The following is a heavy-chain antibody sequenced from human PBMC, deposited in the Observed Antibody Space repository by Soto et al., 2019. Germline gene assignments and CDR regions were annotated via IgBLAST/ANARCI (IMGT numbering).Heavy chain of an antibody. V-gene: IGHV3-23*01. CDR3: ARGSKDSYPGSRIFDF. CDR1: GLSYGSYA. J-gene: IGHJ4*02. Sequence: EVQLLESGGGLVQPGGSLRLSCAASGLSYGSYAMSWVRQAPGKGLEWVSSISPSGGRTDFAVSVKGRFAISRDNSKNTLYLQMSSLRAEDSAIYYCARGSKDSYPGSRIFDFWGRGTLVTVSS. D-gene: IGHD3-10*01. CDR2: ISPSGGRT.